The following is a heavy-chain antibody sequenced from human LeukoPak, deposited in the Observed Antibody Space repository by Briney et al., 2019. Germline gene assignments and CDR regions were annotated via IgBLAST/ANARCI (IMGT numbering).Heavy chain of an antibody. Sequence: GGSLRLSCAASGFTFSSYGMHWVRQAPGKGLEWVAFIRYDGSNKYYADSVKGRFTISRDNSKNTLYLQMNSLRAEDTAVYYCGKGADIVGATTTDYWGQGTLVTVSS. CDR1: GFTFSSYG. CDR3: GKGADIVGATTTDY. CDR2: IRYDGSNK. D-gene: IGHD1-26*01. V-gene: IGHV3-30*02. J-gene: IGHJ4*02.